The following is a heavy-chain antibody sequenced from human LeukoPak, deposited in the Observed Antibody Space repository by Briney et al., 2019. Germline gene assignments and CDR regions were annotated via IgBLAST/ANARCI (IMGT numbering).Heavy chain of an antibody. CDR2: IYYTGST. CDR1: GGSISSSGYY. V-gene: IGHV4-39*07. CDR3: AKSLYGSGSYYNWFDP. D-gene: IGHD3-10*01. Sequence: SETLSLTCTVSGGSISSSGYYWVWIRQPPGKGLEWIGSIYYTGSTNYNPSLKRRVTISLDTSKNQFSLKLSSVTAADTAVYYCAKSLYGSGSYYNWFDPWGQGTLVTVSS. J-gene: IGHJ5*02.